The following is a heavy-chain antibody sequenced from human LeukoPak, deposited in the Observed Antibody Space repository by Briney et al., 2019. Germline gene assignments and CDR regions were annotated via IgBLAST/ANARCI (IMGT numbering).Heavy chain of an antibody. D-gene: IGHD6-6*01. CDR2: MKEDGSLT. CDR1: GFTFSSFW. CDR3: ARGRPTPGTDF. V-gene: IGHV3-7*04. Sequence: PGGSLRLSCVGSGFTFSSFWMNWVRQVPGRGLQWLANMKEDGSLTTHEESVKGRFTIFRDNVANVLYLQMNSLRVDDTAIYYCARGRPTPGTDFWGQGTLVTVSS. J-gene: IGHJ4*02.